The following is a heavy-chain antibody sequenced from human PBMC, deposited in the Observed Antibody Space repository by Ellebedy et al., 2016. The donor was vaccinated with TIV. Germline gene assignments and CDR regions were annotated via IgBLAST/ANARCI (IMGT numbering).Heavy chain of an antibody. V-gene: IGHV1-18*01. J-gene: IGHJ6*02. CDR2: ITTYNGNT. CDR1: GYTFTSSA. CDR3: ARSVSIAAAGDYYYYYYYYGMDV. Sequence: ASVKVSXXTSGYTFTSSAITWVRQAPGQGLEWMGWITTYNGNTNYAQKLQGRVTMTTDTSTGTAYMELRSLRSDDTAVYYCARSVSIAAAGDYYYYYYYYGMDVWGQGTTVTVSS. D-gene: IGHD6-13*01.